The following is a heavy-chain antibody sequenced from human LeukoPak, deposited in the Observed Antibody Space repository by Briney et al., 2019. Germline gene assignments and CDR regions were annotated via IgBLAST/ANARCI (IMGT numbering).Heavy chain of an antibody. J-gene: IGHJ3*02. Sequence: ASVKVSCKASGYTFTSYGISWVRQAPGQGLEWMGGIIPIFGTANYAQKFQGRVTITADKSTSTAYMELSSLRSEDTAVYYCAREATTMIVVSRGAFDIWGQGTMVTVSS. CDR1: GYTFTSYG. CDR3: AREATTMIVVSRGAFDI. D-gene: IGHD3-22*01. V-gene: IGHV1-69*06. CDR2: IIPIFGTA.